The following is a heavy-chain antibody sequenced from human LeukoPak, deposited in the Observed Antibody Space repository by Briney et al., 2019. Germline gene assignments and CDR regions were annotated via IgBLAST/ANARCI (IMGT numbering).Heavy chain of an antibody. CDR2: IYYSGGT. J-gene: IGHJ4*02. V-gene: IGHV4-39*01. CDR1: GGSISSSSFY. Sequence: SETLSLTCTVSGGSISSSSFYWGWIRQSPGKGLDYIATIYYSGGTYYNPSLESRVTISVDTSKNQFSLKLSSVTAADTAVYYCARLEVTDSYYFDYWGQGTLVTVSS. D-gene: IGHD2-21*02. CDR3: ARLEVTDSYYFDY.